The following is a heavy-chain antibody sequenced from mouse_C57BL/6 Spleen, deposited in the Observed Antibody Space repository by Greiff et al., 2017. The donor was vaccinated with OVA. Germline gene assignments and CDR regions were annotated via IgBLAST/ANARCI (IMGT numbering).Heavy chain of an antibody. V-gene: IGHV3-6*01. J-gene: IGHJ4*01. CDR2: ISYDGSN. CDR3: ARRSLYDYGGAMDY. CDR1: GYSITSGYY. Sequence: ESGPGLVKPSQSLSLTCSVTGYSITSGYYWNWIRQFPGNKLEWMGYISYDGSNNYNPSLKNRISITRDTSKNQFFLKLNSVTTEDTATYYCARRSLYDYGGAMDYWGQGTSVTVSS. D-gene: IGHD2-4*01.